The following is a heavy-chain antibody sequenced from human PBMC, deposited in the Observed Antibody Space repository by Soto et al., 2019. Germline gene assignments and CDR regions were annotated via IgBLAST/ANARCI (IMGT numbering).Heavy chain of an antibody. CDR2: INAGNGNT. V-gene: IGHV1-3*01. CDR3: ARDCISTSCYINWFDP. J-gene: IGHJ5*02. D-gene: IGHD2-2*02. Sequence: GASVKVSCKASGYTFTSYGISWVRQAPGQRLEWMGWINAGNGNTKYSQKFQGRVTITRDTSASTAYMELSSLRSEDTAVYYCARDCISTSCYINWFDPWGQGTLVTVSS. CDR1: GYTFTSYG.